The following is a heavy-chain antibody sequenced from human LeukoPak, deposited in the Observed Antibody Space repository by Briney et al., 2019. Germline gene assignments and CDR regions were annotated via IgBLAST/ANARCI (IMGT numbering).Heavy chain of an antibody. D-gene: IGHD3-9*01. V-gene: IGHV3-33*01. CDR1: GFTFSSYG. Sequence: GGSLRLSCAASGFTFSSYGMRWVRQAPGKGLEWVAVIWYDGSNKYYAGSVKCRFTISRDNSKNTLYLQMNSLRAEDTAVYYCARAFWSTILRIGYWGQGTLVTVSS. J-gene: IGHJ4*02. CDR3: ARAFWSTILRIGY. CDR2: IWYDGSNK.